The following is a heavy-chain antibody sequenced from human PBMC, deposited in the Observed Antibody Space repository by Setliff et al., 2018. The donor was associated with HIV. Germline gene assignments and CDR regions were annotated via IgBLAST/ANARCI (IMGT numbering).Heavy chain of an antibody. CDR1: GDSISGSY. Sequence: SETLSLTCTVSGDSISGSYWCWIRQPPGKGLEWIGYIYASGSANHNPSLKSQVSISVDTSKNQLSLKLSSVTATDTAVYYCARLDLTTAGQIGYFHHWGQGTQVTVS. CDR2: IYASGSA. D-gene: IGHD6-13*01. V-gene: IGHV4-4*09. J-gene: IGHJ1*01. CDR3: ARLDLTTAGQIGYFHH.